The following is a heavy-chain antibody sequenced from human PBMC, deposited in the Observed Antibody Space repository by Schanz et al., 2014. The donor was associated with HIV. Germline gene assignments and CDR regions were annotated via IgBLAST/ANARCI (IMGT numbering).Heavy chain of an antibody. CDR1: GFIFSSYA. J-gene: IGHJ4*02. CDR3: ANEEVPNDY. Sequence: EVQLLESGGGLVQPGGSLRLSCAASGFIFSSYAMSWVRQAPGKGLEWVSAVTNSGSYVNYADSVKGRFTMSRDNSKNTLSLQMDSLRVDDTAVYYCANEEVPNDYWGQGTLVTVSS. V-gene: IGHV3-23*05. CDR2: VTNSGSYV.